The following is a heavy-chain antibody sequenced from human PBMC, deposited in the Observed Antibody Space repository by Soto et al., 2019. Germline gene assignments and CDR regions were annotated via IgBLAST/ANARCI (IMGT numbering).Heavy chain of an antibody. D-gene: IGHD3-22*01. CDR1: GYIFINYY. V-gene: IGHV1-46*01. J-gene: IGHJ4*02. CDR2: INPSGGST. CDR3: ARDVYYYDSSGYYPFDY. Sequence: ASVKVSCKASGYIFINYYIHWVRQAPGQGLEWMGIINPSGGSTSYAQKFQGRVTMTRDTSTSTVYMELSSLRSEDTAVYYCARDVYYYDSSGYYPFDYWGQGTLVTVSS.